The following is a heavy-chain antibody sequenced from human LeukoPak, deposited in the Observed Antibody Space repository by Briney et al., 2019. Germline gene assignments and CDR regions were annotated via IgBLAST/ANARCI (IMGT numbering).Heavy chain of an antibody. CDR1: GGSISSSNW. D-gene: IGHD1-26*01. J-gene: IGHJ3*02. Sequence: PSGTLSLTCAVSGGSISSSNWWSWVRQPPGKGLEWIGEIYHSGSTNYNPSLKSRVTISVDKSKNQFSLKLSSVTAADTAVYDCARDKREPRYAFDIWGQGTMVTVSS. V-gene: IGHV4-4*02. CDR2: IYHSGST. CDR3: ARDKREPRYAFDI.